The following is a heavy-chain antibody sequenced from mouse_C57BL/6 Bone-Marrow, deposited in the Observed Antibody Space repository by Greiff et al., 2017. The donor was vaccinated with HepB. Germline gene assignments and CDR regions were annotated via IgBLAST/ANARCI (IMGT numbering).Heavy chain of an antibody. CDR1: GFSLTSYG. J-gene: IGHJ4*01. CDR3: ARNHYYAMDY. V-gene: IGHV2-2*01. Sequence: VQLQQSGPGLVQPSQSLSITCTVSGFSLTSYGVHWVRQSPGKGLEWLGVIWSGGSTDYNAAFISRLSISKDNSKSQVFFKMNSLQADDTAIYYCARNHYYAMDYWGQGTSVTVSS. CDR2: IWSGGST.